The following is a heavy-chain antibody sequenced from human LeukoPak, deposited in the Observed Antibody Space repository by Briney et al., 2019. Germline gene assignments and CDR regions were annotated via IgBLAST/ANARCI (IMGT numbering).Heavy chain of an antibody. J-gene: IGHJ5*02. CDR1: GFTFSSYA. V-gene: IGHV3-23*01. CDR3: AKDRKTYYYDSSGSHNWFDP. Sequence: PGGSLRLSCAASGFTFSSYAMSWVRQALGKGLEWVSAISGSGGSTYYADSVKGRFTISRDNSKNTLYLQMNSLRAEDTAVYYCAKDRKTYYYDSSGSHNWFDPWGQGTLVTVSS. CDR2: ISGSGGST. D-gene: IGHD3-22*01.